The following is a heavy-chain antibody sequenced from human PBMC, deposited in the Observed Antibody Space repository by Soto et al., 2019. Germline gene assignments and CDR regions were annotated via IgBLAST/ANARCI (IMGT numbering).Heavy chain of an antibody. V-gene: IGHV1-18*01. D-gene: IGHD6-19*01. CDR2: ISAYNGNT. CDR3: ARDVPWLVRGESGVDY. Sequence: QVQLVQSGAEVKKPGASVKVSCKASGYTFTSYGISWVRQAPGQGLEWMGWISAYNGNTNYAQKLQGRVTMTTATATSTAYMELRSLRSDDAAVYYCARDVPWLVRGESGVDYWGQGTLVTVSS. J-gene: IGHJ4*02. CDR1: GYTFTSYG.